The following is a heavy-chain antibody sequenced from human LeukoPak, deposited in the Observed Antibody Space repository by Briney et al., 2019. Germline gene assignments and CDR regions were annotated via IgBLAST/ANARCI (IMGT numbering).Heavy chain of an antibody. CDR1: GFTLSSYL. CDR2: INKDGSEE. Sequence: PVGSLRLSCAASGFTLSSYLMSWVRQAPGRGLEWVANINKDGSEETYLDSVKGRFTVSRDNAKNSLFLQMNSLRGDDTAVYYCARSNPNRNALDLWGQGKMVTFSS. V-gene: IGHV3-7*01. CDR3: ARSNPNRNALDL. J-gene: IGHJ3*01. D-gene: IGHD1-14*01.